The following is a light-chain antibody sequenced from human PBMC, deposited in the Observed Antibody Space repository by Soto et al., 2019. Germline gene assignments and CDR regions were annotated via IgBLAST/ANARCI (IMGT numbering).Light chain of an antibody. J-gene: IGKJ4*01. V-gene: IGKV1-33*01. CDR3: QHYHNLPLT. CDR1: QDITNS. Sequence: IQMTQSPSSLSASVGDRVTITCQANQDITNSLNWYQQIPGKAPKLLIYGASNLVTGVPSRFSGRGSGTAFTFTISSLQPEDIATYSCQHYHNLPLTFGGGTKVEIK. CDR2: GAS.